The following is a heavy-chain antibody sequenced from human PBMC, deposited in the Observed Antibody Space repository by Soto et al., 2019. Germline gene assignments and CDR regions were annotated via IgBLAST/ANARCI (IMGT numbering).Heavy chain of an antibody. D-gene: IGHD4-17*01. CDR1: GFTFDDYA. J-gene: IGHJ6*03. V-gene: IGHV3-9*01. CDR3: AKGKHDYGDYYYYYMDV. CDR2: ISWNSGSI. Sequence: GGSLRLSCAASGFTFDDYAMHWVRQAPGKGLEWVSGISWNSGSIGYADSVKGRFTISRDNAKNSLYLQMNSLRAEDTALYYCAKGKHDYGDYYYYYMDVWGKGTTVTVSS.